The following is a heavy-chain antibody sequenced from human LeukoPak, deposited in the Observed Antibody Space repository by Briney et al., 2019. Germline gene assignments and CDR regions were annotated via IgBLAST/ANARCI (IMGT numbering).Heavy chain of an antibody. Sequence: GGSLRLSCAASGFTFSSYSMNWVRQAPGKGLEWVSSISSSSSYMYYADSVKGRFTISRDNAKSSLYLQMNSLRAEDTAVYYCARGGMDAFDIWGQGTMVTASS. V-gene: IGHV3-21*01. CDR1: GFTFSSYS. J-gene: IGHJ3*02. CDR2: ISSSSSYM. CDR3: ARGGMDAFDI.